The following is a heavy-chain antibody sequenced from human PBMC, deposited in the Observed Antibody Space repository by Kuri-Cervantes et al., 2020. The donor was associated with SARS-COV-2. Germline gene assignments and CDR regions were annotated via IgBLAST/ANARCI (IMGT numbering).Heavy chain of an antibody. CDR2: IIPIFGTA. D-gene: IGHD3-10*01. CDR3: ARDFVLVRGALWFDP. V-gene: IGHV1-69*06. Sequence: SVKVSCKASGGTFSSYAISWVRQAPGQGLEWMGGIIPIFGTANYAQKFQGRVTITADKSTSTAYMELSSLRSEDTAVYYCARDFVLVRGALWFDPWGQGTLVTVSS. J-gene: IGHJ5*02. CDR1: GGTFSSYA.